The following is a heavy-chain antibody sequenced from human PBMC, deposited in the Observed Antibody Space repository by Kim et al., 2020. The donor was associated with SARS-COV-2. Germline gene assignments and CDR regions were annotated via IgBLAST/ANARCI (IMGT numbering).Heavy chain of an antibody. J-gene: IGHJ4*02. V-gene: IGHV5-51*01. D-gene: IGHD5-12*01. Sequence: RYSPSFQGQVTISADKSISTAYLQWSSLKASDTAMYYCATSKMATMDFDYWGQGTLVTVSS. CDR3: ATSKMATMDFDY.